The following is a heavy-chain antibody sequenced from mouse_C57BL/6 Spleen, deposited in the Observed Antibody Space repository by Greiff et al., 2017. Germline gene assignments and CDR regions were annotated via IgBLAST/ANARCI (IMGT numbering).Heavy chain of an antibody. CDR2: INPNYGTT. CDR1: GYSFTDYN. J-gene: IGHJ2*01. CDR3: ARSGYSGSSYDY. D-gene: IGHD1-1*01. V-gene: IGHV1-39*01. Sequence: EVKLQESRPELVKPGASVKISCKASGYSFTDYNMNWVKQSNGKSLEWIGVINPNYGTTSYNQKFKGKATLTVDQSSSTAYMQLNSLTSEVSAVYYCARSGYSGSSYDYRGLDTTLTVSS.